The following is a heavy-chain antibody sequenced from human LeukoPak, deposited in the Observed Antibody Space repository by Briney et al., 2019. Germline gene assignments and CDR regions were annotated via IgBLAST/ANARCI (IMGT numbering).Heavy chain of an antibody. D-gene: IGHD6-13*01. CDR3: ARIPAGIATRKGKLYYYYYYMDV. CDR2: IKQDGSEK. J-gene: IGHJ6*03. Sequence: GGSLRLSCAASGFTFSSYWMSWVRQAPGKGLEWVANIKQDGSEKYYVDSMKGRFTISRDNAKNSLYLQMNSLRAEDTAVYYCARIPAGIATRKGKLYYYYYYMDVWGKGTTVTVSS. CDR1: GFTFSSYW. V-gene: IGHV3-7*01.